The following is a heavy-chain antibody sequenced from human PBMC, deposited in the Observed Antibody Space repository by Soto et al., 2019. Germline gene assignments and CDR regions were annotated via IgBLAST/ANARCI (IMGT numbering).Heavy chain of an antibody. CDR3: ATAGVTGTTQGYYYYYGMDV. CDR2: FDPEDGET. V-gene: IGHV1-24*01. Sequence: ASVTVSCQVSGYTLSELSMHWVRQAPGKGLEWMGGFDPEDGETIYAQKFQGRVTMTEDTSTDTAYMELSSLRSEDTAVYYCATAGVTGTTQGYYYYYGMDVWGQGTTVTVSS. D-gene: IGHD1-7*01. J-gene: IGHJ6*02. CDR1: GYTLSELS.